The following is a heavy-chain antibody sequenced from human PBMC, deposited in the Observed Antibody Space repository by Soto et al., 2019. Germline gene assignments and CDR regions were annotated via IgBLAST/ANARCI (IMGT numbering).Heavy chain of an antibody. Sequence: QVQLVQSGGEVKKPGASVKVSCKASGYTFTNYGISWVRQAPGQGLEWMGWINVYNGNTKYAQKVQGRVTMTTDTSTSTAYMGLGSLRSDDTAVYYCARGVGSGSYYNQYNWFDPWGQGTLVTVSS. V-gene: IGHV1-18*01. CDR2: INVYNGNT. D-gene: IGHD3-10*01. CDR1: GYTFTNYG. J-gene: IGHJ5*02. CDR3: ARGVGSGSYYNQYNWFDP.